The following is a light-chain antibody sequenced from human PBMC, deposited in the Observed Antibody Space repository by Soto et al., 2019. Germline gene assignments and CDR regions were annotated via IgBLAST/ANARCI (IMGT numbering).Light chain of an antibody. V-gene: IGKV3-20*01. CDR2: GAS. CDR3: HQYGSSRT. Sequence: EIVLTQSPGTLSLSPGERATLSCRASQSVSSSSLAWYQQKPGQAPRLLIYGASRRATGIPDRLSGSGSGTDFTLTISRLEPEDSAVYYCHQYGSSRTFGQGTKVDIK. J-gene: IGKJ1*01. CDR1: QSVSSSS.